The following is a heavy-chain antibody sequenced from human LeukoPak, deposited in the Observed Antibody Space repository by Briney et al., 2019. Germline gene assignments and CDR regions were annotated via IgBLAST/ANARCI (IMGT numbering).Heavy chain of an antibody. D-gene: IGHD1-26*01. Sequence: ASVKVSCKASGYTFTGDYMHWVRQAPGQGLEWMGWINPNSGGTNYAQKFQGRVTMTRDTSISTAYMELSRLRSDDTAVYYCARPGEYSGSYPDAFDIWGQGTMVTVSS. CDR3: ARPGEYSGSYPDAFDI. CDR1: GYTFTGDY. V-gene: IGHV1-2*02. CDR2: INPNSGGT. J-gene: IGHJ3*02.